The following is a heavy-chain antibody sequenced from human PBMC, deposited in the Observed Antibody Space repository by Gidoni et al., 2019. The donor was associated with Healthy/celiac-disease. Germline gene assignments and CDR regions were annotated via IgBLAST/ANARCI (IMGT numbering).Heavy chain of an antibody. J-gene: IGHJ5*02. V-gene: IGHV4-39*01. CDR2: IYYSGST. CDR3: ARQFPDWFDP. Sequence: QLQLQESGPGLVKPSETLSLTCTVSGGSISSSSYYWGWIRQPPGKGLEWIGRIYYSGSTYYNPSLKSRVTISVDTSKNQFSLKLSSVTAADTAVYYCARQFPDWFDPWGQGTLVTVSS. CDR1: GGSISSSSYY.